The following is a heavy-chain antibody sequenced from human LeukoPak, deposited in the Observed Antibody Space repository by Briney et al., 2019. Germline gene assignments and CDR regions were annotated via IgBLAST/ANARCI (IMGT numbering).Heavy chain of an antibody. CDR1: GFTFDDYT. CDR3: ANRYYMDV. CDR2: ISWDGGST. Sequence: GGSLRLSCAASGFTFDDYTMHWVRQAPGKGLEWVSLISWDGGSTYYADSVKGRFTISRDNSKNSPYLQMNSLRTEDTALYYCANRYYMDVWGKGTTVTVSS. J-gene: IGHJ6*03. V-gene: IGHV3-43*01.